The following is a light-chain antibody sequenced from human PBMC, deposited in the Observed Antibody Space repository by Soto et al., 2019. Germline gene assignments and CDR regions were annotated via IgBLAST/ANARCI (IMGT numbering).Light chain of an antibody. V-gene: IGLV2-8*01. CDR2: EVS. CDR1: SSDVGGYNY. CDR3: SSYAGSNNVV. Sequence: QSALTQPPSASGSPGQSVTISCTGTSSDVGGYNYVSWYQQHPGKAPKLMIYEVSKRPSGVPDRFSVSKSGNTASLTVSVLQAEDEADYYCSSYAGSNNVVFGGGTKLTVL. J-gene: IGLJ2*01.